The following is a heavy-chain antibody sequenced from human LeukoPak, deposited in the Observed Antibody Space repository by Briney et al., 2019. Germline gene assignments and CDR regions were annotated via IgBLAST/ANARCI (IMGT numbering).Heavy chain of an antibody. D-gene: IGHD3-22*01. CDR2: ISAYNGNT. J-gene: IGHJ4*02. CDR3: ARDPGYCYDSSGYYVY. V-gene: IGHV1-18*01. Sequence: ASVKVSCKASGYTFTSYGISWVRQAPGQGLEWMGWISAYNGNTNYAQKLQGRVTMTTDTSTSTAYMELRSLRSDDTAVYYCARDPGYCYDSSGYYVYWGQGTLVTVSS. CDR1: GYTFTSYG.